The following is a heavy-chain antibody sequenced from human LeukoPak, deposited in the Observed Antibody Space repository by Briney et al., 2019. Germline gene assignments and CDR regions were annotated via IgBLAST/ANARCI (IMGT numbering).Heavy chain of an antibody. CDR1: GFTFSSYW. J-gene: IGHJ4*02. D-gene: IGHD5-18*01. CDR3: ARHLSGVTGYTYGRGIDY. V-gene: IGHV3-7*01. CDR2: IKKDGSEK. Sequence: GGSLRLSCAASGFTFSSYWMSWVRQAPGKGLEWVANIKKDGSEKYYVDSVKGRSTISRDNAKTSLYLQMNSLRAEDTAVYYCARHLSGVTGYTYGRGIDYWGQGTLVTVSS.